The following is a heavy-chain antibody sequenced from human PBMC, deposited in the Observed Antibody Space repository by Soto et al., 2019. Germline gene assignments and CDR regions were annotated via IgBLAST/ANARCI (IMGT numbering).Heavy chain of an antibody. V-gene: IGHV3-23*01. Sequence: PGGSLRLSCAASGFTFSSYAMSWVRQAPGKGLEWVSATSGSGGSTYYADSVKGRFTISRDNSKNTLYLQMNSLRAEDTAVYYCAKSIYSGYAPHCFDYWGQGTLVTVSS. CDR3: AKSIYSGYAPHCFDY. CDR2: TSGSGGST. D-gene: IGHD5-12*01. J-gene: IGHJ4*02. CDR1: GFTFSSYA.